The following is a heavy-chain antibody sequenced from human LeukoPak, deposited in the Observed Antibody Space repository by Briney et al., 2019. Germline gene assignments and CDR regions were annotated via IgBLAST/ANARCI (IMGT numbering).Heavy chain of an antibody. V-gene: IGHV1-69*04. Sequence: ASVKVSCKASGGTFSSYAISWVRQAPGQGLEWMGRIIPILGIANYAQKFQGRVTITADKSTSTAYMELSSLRSEDTAVYYRARGPYYDSSGYPYWGQGTLVTVSS. CDR3: ARGPYYDSSGYPY. CDR1: GGTFSSYA. D-gene: IGHD3-22*01. CDR2: IIPILGIA. J-gene: IGHJ4*02.